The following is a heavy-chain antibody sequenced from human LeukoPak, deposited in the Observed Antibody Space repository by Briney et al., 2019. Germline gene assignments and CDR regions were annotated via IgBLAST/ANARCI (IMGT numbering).Heavy chain of an antibody. Sequence: ASVKVSCKASGGTFSSYAISWVRQAPGQGLEWMGWISAYNGNTNYAQKLQGRVTMTTDTSTSTAYMELRSLRSDDTAVYYCARVVQLEPDYWGQGTLVTVSS. CDR1: GGTFSSYA. J-gene: IGHJ4*02. CDR2: ISAYNGNT. V-gene: IGHV1-18*01. D-gene: IGHD1-1*01. CDR3: ARVVQLEPDY.